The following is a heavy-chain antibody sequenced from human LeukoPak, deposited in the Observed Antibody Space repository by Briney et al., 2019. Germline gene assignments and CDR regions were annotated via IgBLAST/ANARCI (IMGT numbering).Heavy chain of an antibody. D-gene: IGHD3-3*01. CDR2: INPRAGST. J-gene: IGHJ5*02. CDR3: ARGSVLRFLEWLFSLNDWFDP. Sequence: ASVKVACKASGYTFTSYYMHWVRHAPGQGLEWMGIINPRAGSTSYAQKFQGRVTITSDRSTTTVYMELSSLRSEDTAVYYCARGSVLRFLEWLFSLNDWFDPWGQGTLVTVSS. V-gene: IGHV1-46*01. CDR1: GYTFTSYY.